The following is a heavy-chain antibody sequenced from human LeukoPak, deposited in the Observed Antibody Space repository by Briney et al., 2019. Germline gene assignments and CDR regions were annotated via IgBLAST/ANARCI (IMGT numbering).Heavy chain of an antibody. D-gene: IGHD6-13*01. CDR2: ISAYNGHT. CDR3: ARDQGYSSSGRGQVDN. CDR1: RYTFIRDG. Sequence: ASPRVSSKASRYTFIRDGISWVRQAPGQRLEWMGWISAYNGHTNYTQKLQGRVTMTTDTSTSTAYLELSRLRSDDTAVYYCARDQGYSSSGRGQVDNWGQGTLVTVSS. V-gene: IGHV1-18*01. J-gene: IGHJ4*02.